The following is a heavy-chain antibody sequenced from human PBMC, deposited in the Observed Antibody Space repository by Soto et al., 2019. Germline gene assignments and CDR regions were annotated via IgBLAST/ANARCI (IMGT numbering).Heavy chain of an antibody. D-gene: IGHD6-19*01. CDR1: GFTFSSYG. J-gene: IGHJ4*02. Sequence: GGSLRLSCAASGFTFSSYGMHWVRQAPGKGLEWVAVISYDGSNKYYADSVKGRFTISRDNSKNTLYLQMNSLRAEDTAVYYCARTLYSSGWYVLTGWGQGTLVTVSS. V-gene: IGHV3-30*03. CDR2: ISYDGSNK. CDR3: ARTLYSSGWYVLTG.